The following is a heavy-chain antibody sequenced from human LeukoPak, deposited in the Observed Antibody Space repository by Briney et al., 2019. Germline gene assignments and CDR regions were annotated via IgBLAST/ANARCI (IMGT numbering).Heavy chain of an antibody. J-gene: IGHJ6*03. CDR1: GGSISSYY. CDR3: ARSYGYDNYYYYYMDV. V-gene: IGHV4-4*07. CDR2: IYTSGST. D-gene: IGHD5-18*01. Sequence: PSETLSLTCTVSGGSISSYYWSWIWQPAGKGLEWIGRIYTSGSTNYNPSLKSRVTISVDKSKNQFSLKLSSVTAADTAVYYCARSYGYDNYYYYYMDVWGKGTTVTVSS.